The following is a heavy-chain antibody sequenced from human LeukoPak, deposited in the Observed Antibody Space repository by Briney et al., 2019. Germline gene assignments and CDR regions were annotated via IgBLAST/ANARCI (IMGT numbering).Heavy chain of an antibody. D-gene: IGHD7-27*01. V-gene: IGHV4-59*08. J-gene: IGHJ4*02. Sequence: SETLSLTCTVSGASITSYCWSWIRQSPGKGLEWLGYIHHNGAANYNPSLRSRVTTSVAVSKGQFSLRLTSMTATDTALYYCARFKDFWGDHHNSVGFDFWGPGILVTVSS. CDR1: GASITSYC. CDR3: ARFKDFWGDHHNSVGFDF. CDR2: IHHNGAA.